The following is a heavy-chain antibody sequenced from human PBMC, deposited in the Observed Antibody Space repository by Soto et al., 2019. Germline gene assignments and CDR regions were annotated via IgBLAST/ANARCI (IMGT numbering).Heavy chain of an antibody. V-gene: IGHV1-69*02. Sequence: SVKVSCKASGGTFSTYTISWVRQAPGQGLEWMGRIAPIINIPDYSQKFQGRVTITADKSTTTAYMELSSLRSEDTAVYYCARAMCFGGSCYLEVWGQGTLVTVSS. CDR2: IAPIINIP. J-gene: IGHJ4*02. CDR3: ARAMCFGGSCYLEV. CDR1: GGTFSTYT. D-gene: IGHD2-15*01.